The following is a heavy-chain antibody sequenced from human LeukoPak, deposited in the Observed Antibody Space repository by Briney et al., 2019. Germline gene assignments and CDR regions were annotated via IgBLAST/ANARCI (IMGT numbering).Heavy chain of an antibody. CDR2: FYYSGST. V-gene: IGHV4-59*01. CDR1: SDSIRRYY. J-gene: IGHJ4*02. Sequence: SEPLSLPCSVWSDSIRRYYWRWLRQPPEKGLEWIGYFYYSGSTNYNPFLKSRVPISVDTSKNQFSLKLSSVTAADTAVYYCARSPGSGSYEIAHWGQGTMATVSS. D-gene: IGHD3-10*01. CDR3: ARSPGSGSYEIAH.